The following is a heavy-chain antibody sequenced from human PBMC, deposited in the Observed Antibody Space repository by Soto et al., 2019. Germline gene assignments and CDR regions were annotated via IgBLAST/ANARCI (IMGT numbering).Heavy chain of an antibody. V-gene: IGHV1-18*01. J-gene: IGHJ4*02. D-gene: IGHD3-3*01. CDR2: ISAYNGNT. Sequence: QVQLVQSGAEVKKPGASVKVSCKASGYTFTSYGISWVRQAPGQGLEWMGWISAYNGNTNYAQKLQGRVTMTSDTSTSTAYMELRSLRSDDTAVYYCARASMTIFGVVVTSDFDYWGQGTLVTVSS. CDR3: ARASMTIFGVVVTSDFDY. CDR1: GYTFTSYG.